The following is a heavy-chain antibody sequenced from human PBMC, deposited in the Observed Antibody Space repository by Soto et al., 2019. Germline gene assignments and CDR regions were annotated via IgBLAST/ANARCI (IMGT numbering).Heavy chain of an antibody. CDR2: ISNDGAYK. J-gene: IGHJ4*02. Sequence: QLQLVESGGGVVQPGRSLRLSCAASGFTFGSYGMHWVRQAPGKGLEWVAVISNDGAYKYCEDSVKGRFTISRDNSKNTLYLQMDSLRVEDTAVYYCAKGAHDTPMDFILGYWGQGTLVTVSS. CDR3: AKGAHDTPMDFILGY. D-gene: IGHD5-18*01. V-gene: IGHV3-30*18. CDR1: GFTFGSYG.